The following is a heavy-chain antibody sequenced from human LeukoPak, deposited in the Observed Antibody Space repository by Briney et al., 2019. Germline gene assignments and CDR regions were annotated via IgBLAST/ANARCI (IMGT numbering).Heavy chain of an antibody. CDR3: ARSDLGDYYYYMDV. CDR1: GFRFSSHS. V-gene: IGHV3-48*01. J-gene: IGHJ6*03. Sequence: PGGSLRLSCAASGFRFSSHSMNWVRQAPGKGLEWVSYMSSGSRTIKYTDSVKGRFTISRDNANNSLYLQMNSLRAEDTAVYFCARSDLGDYYYYMDVWGKGTTVTVSS. CDR2: MSSGSRTI.